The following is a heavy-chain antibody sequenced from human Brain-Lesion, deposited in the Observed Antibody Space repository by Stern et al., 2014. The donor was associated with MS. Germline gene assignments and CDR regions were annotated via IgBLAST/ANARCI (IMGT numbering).Heavy chain of an antibody. CDR1: GYTLTELS. Sequence: VPLVESGAEVKKPGASVKVSCKVSGYTLTELSMHWVRQAPRKGLEWMGGFDPEDGETIYAQKFQGRVTMTEDTSTDTAYMELSSLRSEDTAVYCCATLSPGAGGNYYRHFDYWGQGTLVTVSS. CDR3: ATLSPGAGGNYYRHFDY. CDR2: FDPEDGET. V-gene: IGHV1-24*01. J-gene: IGHJ4*02. D-gene: IGHD1-26*01.